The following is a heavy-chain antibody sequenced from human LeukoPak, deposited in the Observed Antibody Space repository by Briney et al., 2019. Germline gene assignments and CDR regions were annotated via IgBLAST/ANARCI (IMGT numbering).Heavy chain of an antibody. Sequence: GGSLRLSCAASGFTFSSYAMSWVRQAPGKGLEWVSAIRGSGGSTYYADSVKGRFTISRDNSKNTLYLQMNSLRAEDTAVYYCAKALIYYDSSGYRNQPFDYWGQGTLVTVSS. D-gene: IGHD3-22*01. J-gene: IGHJ4*02. CDR1: GFTFSSYA. V-gene: IGHV3-23*01. CDR3: AKALIYYDSSGYRNQPFDY. CDR2: IRGSGGST.